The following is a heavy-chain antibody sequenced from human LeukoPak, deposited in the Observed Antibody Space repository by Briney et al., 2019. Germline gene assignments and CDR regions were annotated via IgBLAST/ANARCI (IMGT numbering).Heavy chain of an antibody. J-gene: IGHJ4*02. Sequence: SETLSLTCTVSGGSISSYYWSWIRQPPGKGLEWIGYIYYSGSTNYNPSLKSRVTISVDTSKNQFSLKLSSVTAADTAVYYCASGGWNLDYWGQGTLVTVSS. CDR2: IYYSGST. V-gene: IGHV4-59*08. CDR3: ASGGWNLDY. D-gene: IGHD1-1*01. CDR1: GGSISSYY.